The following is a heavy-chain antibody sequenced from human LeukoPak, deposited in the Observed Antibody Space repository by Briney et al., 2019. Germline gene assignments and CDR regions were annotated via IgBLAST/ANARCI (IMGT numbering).Heavy chain of an antibody. D-gene: IGHD3-9*01. CDR2: ISSSSSYI. J-gene: IGHJ4*02. Sequence: GGSLRLSCAASGFTFSSYSMNWVRQAPGKGLEWVSSISSSSSYIYYADSVKGRFTISRDNAKNSLYLQMNSLKTEDTAVYYCTSFDQGLYWGQGTLVTVSS. CDR3: TSFDQGLY. V-gene: IGHV3-21*03. CDR1: GFTFSSYS.